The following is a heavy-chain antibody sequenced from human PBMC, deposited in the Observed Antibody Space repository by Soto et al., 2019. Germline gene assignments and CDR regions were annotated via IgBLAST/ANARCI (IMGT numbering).Heavy chain of an antibody. CDR3: ARRLAVTGTGAFDI. D-gene: IGHD6-19*01. J-gene: IGHJ3*02. V-gene: IGHV5-51*01. Sequence: GESLKISCKISGYSFTGYWIGWVRQMPGKGLGWMGIIYPGDSDIRYSPSFQGQVTISXXXXXXTXYXQXXXLKASDTAMYYCARRLAVTGTGAFDIWGQGTMVTVSS. CDR1: GYSFTGYW. CDR2: IYPGDSDI.